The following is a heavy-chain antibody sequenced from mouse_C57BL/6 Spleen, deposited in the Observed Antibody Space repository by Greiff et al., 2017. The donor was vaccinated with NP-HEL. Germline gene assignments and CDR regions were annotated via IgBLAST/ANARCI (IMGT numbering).Heavy chain of an antibody. Sequence: DVKLQESGPGMVKPSQSLSLTCTVTGYSITSGYDWHWIRHFPGNKLEWMGYISYSGSTNYNPSLKSRISITHDTSKNHFFLKLNSVTTEDTATYYCAREGGDGYGFAYWGQGTLVTVSA. D-gene: IGHD2-2*01. CDR1: GYSITSGYD. V-gene: IGHV3-1*01. J-gene: IGHJ3*01. CDR3: AREGGDGYGFAY. CDR2: ISYSGST.